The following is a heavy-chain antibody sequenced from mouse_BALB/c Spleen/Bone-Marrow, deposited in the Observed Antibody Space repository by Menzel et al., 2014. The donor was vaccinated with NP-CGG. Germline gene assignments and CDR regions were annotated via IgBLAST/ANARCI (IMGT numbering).Heavy chain of an antibody. J-gene: IGHJ3*01. Sequence: VKLMESGPGLVAPSQSLSITCTVSGFSLTSYGVHWVRQPPGKGLEWLGVIWAGGSTNYNSALMSRQSISKDNSKSQGVLKMNRLQTDDTAMYYCASMITTAWFAYWGQGTLVTVSA. CDR1: GFSLTSYG. CDR3: ASMITTAWFAY. V-gene: IGHV2-9*02. D-gene: IGHD2-4*01. CDR2: IWAGGST.